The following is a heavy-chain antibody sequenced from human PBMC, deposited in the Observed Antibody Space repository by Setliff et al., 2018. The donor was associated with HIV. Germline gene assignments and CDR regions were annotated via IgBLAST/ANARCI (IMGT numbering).Heavy chain of an antibody. CDR2: INSSGST. V-gene: IGHV4-4*07. J-gene: IGHJ5*02. D-gene: IGHD2-21*01. CDR1: GGSMSGYY. Sequence: PSETLSLTCSVSGGSMSGYYWNWIRQPAGKGLEWIGRINSSGSTNHNPSLKSRVTMSVDRSKNLFSLKLISVTAADQGVYYCARVPVAGANWFDPWGLGTLVTVSS. CDR3: ARVPVAGANWFDP.